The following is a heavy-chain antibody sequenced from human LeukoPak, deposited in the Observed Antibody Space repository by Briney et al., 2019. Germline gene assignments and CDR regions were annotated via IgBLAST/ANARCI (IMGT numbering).Heavy chain of an antibody. V-gene: IGHV3-30*02. J-gene: IGHJ4*02. D-gene: IGHD3-10*01. Sequence: GGSLRLSCAASGFTFSSYGMHWVRQAPGKGLEWVAFIRYDGSNKYYADSVKGRFTISRDNSKNTLYLQMNSLRAEDTAVYYCATDTSGSYYNYFDYWGQGTLVTVSS. CDR3: ATDTSGSYYNYFDY. CDR1: GFTFSSYG. CDR2: IRYDGSNK.